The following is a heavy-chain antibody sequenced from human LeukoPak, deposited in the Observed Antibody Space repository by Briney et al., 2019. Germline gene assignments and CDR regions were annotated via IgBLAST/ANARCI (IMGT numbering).Heavy chain of an antibody. D-gene: IGHD3-22*01. V-gene: IGHV3-21*01. CDR1: GFTFSSYS. Sequence: GGPLRLSCAASGFTFSSYSMNWVRQAPGKGLEGFSYISSSSSYIYYEDSVKGRFTISRDNAKNSLYLQMNSLRAEDTAVYYCARDTYYDSRQIDYWGQGTLVTVSS. CDR3: ARDTYYDSRQIDY. CDR2: ISSSSSYI. J-gene: IGHJ4*02.